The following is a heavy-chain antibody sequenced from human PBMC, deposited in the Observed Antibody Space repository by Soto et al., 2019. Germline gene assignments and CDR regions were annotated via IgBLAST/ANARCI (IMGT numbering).Heavy chain of an antibody. CDR3: ARRGYYYDSSGYYFDY. Sequence: SETLSLTCTVSGGSISSSSYYWGWIRQPPGKGLEWIGSIYYSGSTYYNPSLKSRVTISVDTPKNQFSLKLSSVTAADTAVYYCARRGYYYDSSGYYFDYWGQGTLVTVSS. V-gene: IGHV4-39*01. J-gene: IGHJ4*02. D-gene: IGHD3-22*01. CDR2: IYYSGST. CDR1: GGSISSSSYY.